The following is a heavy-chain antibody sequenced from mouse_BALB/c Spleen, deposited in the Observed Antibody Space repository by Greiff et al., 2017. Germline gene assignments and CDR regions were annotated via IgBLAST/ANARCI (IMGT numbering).Heavy chain of an antibody. V-gene: IGHV1-15*01. CDR1: GYTFTDYE. CDR2: IDPETGGT. Sequence: VQLQQSGAELVRPGASVTLSCKASGYTFTDYEMHWVKQTPVHGLEWIGAIDPETGGTAYNQKFKGKATLTADKSSSTAYMELRSLTSEDSAVYYCTRPPYYFDYWGQGTTLTVSS. CDR3: TRPPYYFDY. J-gene: IGHJ2*01.